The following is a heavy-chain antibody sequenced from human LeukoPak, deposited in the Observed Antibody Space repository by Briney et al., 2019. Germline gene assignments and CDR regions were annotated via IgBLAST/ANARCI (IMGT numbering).Heavy chain of an antibody. Sequence: GGSLRLSCAASGFDFGAYEMHWVRQAPGKGLVWVSRIKSDGRTNYADSVKGRFTISRDNAKNTVSLQMNSLRAEDTGVYYCARAPSEIGGYYPEYFRHWGQGTLVTVSS. CDR3: ARAPSEIGGYYPEYFRH. V-gene: IGHV3-74*01. CDR1: GFDFGAYE. CDR2: IKSDGRT. J-gene: IGHJ1*01. D-gene: IGHD3-22*01.